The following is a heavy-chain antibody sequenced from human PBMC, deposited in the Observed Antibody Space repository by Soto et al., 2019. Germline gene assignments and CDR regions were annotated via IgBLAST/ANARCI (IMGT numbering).Heavy chain of an antibody. V-gene: IGHV5-10-1*01. J-gene: IGHJ3*02. D-gene: IGHD3-9*01. CDR3: ARVERLVSAFDI. CDR2: IDPSDSYT. CDR1: GYSFTSYW. Sequence: GEALKISCKGSGYSFTSYWISWVRQMPGKGLEWMGRIDPSDSYTNYSPSFQGHVTISADKSISTAYLQWSSLKASDTAMYYCARVERLVSAFDIWGQGTMVTVS.